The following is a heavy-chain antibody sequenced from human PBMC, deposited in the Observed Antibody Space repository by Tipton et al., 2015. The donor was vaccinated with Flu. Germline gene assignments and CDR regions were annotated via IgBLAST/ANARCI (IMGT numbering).Heavy chain of an antibody. J-gene: IGHJ4*02. V-gene: IGHV3-30*04. CDR1: GFTFSSYA. D-gene: IGHD6-13*01. CDR2: ISYDGSNK. CDR3: ARETVEAAGIEVWY. Sequence: RSLRLSCAASGFTFSSYAMHWVRQAPGKGLEWVAVISYDGSNKYYADSVKGRFTISRDNSKNTLYLQMNSLRAEDTAVYYCARETVEAAGIEVWYWGQGTLVTVSS.